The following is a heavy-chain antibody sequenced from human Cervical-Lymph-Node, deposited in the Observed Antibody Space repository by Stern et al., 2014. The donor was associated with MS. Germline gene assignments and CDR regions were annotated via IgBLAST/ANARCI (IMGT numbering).Heavy chain of an antibody. CDR1: GFTFSYHA. J-gene: IGHJ4*02. Sequence: VQLVESGGGVVQPGRSLRLSCAASGFTFSYHAMHWVRQAPGKGLEWVALISYDGMYKNGADSVKGRFTISRDNSRNTLYLQMNSLRVDDTALYYCARGGAVTTSDYYLDYWGQGILVTVSS. CDR2: ISYDGMYK. CDR3: ARGGAVTTSDYYLDY. V-gene: IGHV3-30*01. D-gene: IGHD4-17*01.